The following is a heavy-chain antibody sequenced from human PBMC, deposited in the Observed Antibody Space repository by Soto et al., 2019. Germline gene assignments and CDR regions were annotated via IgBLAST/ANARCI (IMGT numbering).Heavy chain of an antibody. CDR2: ISYDGSNK. J-gene: IGHJ4*02. D-gene: IGHD3-3*01. CDR1: GFTFSSYA. CDR3: ARVARRVLEWLLH. Sequence: QVQLVESGGGVVQPGRSLRLSCAASGFTFSSYAMHWVRQAPGKGLEWVAVISYDGSNKYYADSVKGRFTISRDNSKNTLYRQMNSLRAEDTAVYYCARVARRVLEWLLHWGQGTLVTVSS. V-gene: IGHV3-30-3*01.